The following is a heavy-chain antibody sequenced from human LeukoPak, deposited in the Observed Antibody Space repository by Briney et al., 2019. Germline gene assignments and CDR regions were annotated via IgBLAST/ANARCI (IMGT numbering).Heavy chain of an antibody. D-gene: IGHD3-10*01. V-gene: IGHV4-34*01. J-gene: IGHJ4*02. Sequence: SETLSLTCAVYGGSFSGYYWSWIRQPPGQGLEWIGEINHSGSTNYNPSLKSRVTISVDTSKNQFSLKLSSVTAADTAVYYCALRSGSYYNYIFHYWGQGTLVTVSS. CDR2: INHSGST. CDR1: GGSFSGYY. CDR3: ALRSGSYYNYIFHY.